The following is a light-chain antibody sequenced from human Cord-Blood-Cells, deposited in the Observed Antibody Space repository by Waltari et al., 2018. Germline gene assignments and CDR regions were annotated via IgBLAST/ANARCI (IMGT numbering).Light chain of an antibody. Sequence: QSALTQPASVSGSPGQSITISCTGTRSDVGGYNYVPWYQQHPGKAPKLMIYDVSKRPSGVSNRFSGSKSGNTASLTISGLQAEDEADYYCSSYTSSSLWVFGGGTKLTVL. CDR1: RSDVGGYNY. V-gene: IGLV2-14*01. CDR2: DVS. J-gene: IGLJ3*02. CDR3: SSYTSSSLWV.